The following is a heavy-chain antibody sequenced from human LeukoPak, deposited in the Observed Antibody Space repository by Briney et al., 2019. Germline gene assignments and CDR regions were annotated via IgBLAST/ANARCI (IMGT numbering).Heavy chain of an antibody. Sequence: ASETLSLTCTVSGGSISSYYWSWIRQPPGKGLEWIGYIYYSGSTNYNPSLKSRVTISVDTSKNQFSLKLSSVTAADTAVYYCARGGGAFGVVNAFDSWGQGTLVAVSS. J-gene: IGHJ4*02. CDR2: IYYSGST. D-gene: IGHD3-3*01. V-gene: IGHV4-59*01. CDR3: ARGGGAFGVVNAFDS. CDR1: GGSISSYY.